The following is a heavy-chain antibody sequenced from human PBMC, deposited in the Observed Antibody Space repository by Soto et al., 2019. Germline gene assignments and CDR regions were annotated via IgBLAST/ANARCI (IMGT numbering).Heavy chain of an antibody. D-gene: IGHD6-19*01. CDR2: IYYSGST. Sequence: SETLSLTCTVSGGSISSSSYYWGWIRQPPGKGLEWIGSIYYSGSTYYNPSLKSRVTISVDTSKNQFSLKLSSVTAADTAVYYCARPSRAGTIDYWGQGTLVTVSS. CDR3: ARPSRAGTIDY. J-gene: IGHJ4*02. CDR1: GGSISSSSYY. V-gene: IGHV4-39*01.